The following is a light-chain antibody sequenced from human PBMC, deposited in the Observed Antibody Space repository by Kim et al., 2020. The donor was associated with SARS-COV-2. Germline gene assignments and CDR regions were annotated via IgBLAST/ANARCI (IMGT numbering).Light chain of an antibody. CDR3: QQRSYWPLT. CDR2: DAS. V-gene: IGKV3-11*01. CDR1: QSVSSY. Sequence: SWSPGERATLASRAAQSVSSYLARYQQKPGQSPRLLIYDASNRATGIPARFSGSGSGTDFTLTISNLEPEDFAVYYCQQRSYWPLTFGGGTKLEI. J-gene: IGKJ4*01.